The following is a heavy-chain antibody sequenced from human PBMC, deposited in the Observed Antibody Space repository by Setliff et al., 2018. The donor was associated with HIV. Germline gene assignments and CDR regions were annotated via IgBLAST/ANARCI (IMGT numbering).Heavy chain of an antibody. J-gene: IGHJ4*02. D-gene: IGHD6-13*01. CDR1: GGSISSNSYY. CDR2: IYYSGST. V-gene: IGHV4-39*01. CDR3: ARRGIAAAGSDS. Sequence: NPSETLSLTCTVSGGSISSNSYYWGWFRQPPGKGLEWIGSIYYSGSTYYTPSLKSRVTISVDTSQNQLSLKLNSVTAADTAVYYCARRGIAAAGSDSWGQGTLVTVSS.